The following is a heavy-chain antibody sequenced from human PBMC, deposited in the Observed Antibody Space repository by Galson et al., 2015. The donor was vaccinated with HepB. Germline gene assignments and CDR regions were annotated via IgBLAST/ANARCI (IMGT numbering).Heavy chain of an antibody. V-gene: IGHV3-21*01. CDR1: GFTFSSYS. CDR2: ISSSSSYI. D-gene: IGHD2-2*01. CDR3: ARDIVVVPAAIPLSSYGMDV. J-gene: IGHJ6*02. Sequence: SLRLSCAASGFTFSSYSMNWVRQAPGKGLEWVSSISSSSSYIYYADSVKGRFTISRDNAKNSLYLQMNSLRAEDTAVYYCARDIVVVPAAIPLSSYGMDVWGQGTTVTVSS.